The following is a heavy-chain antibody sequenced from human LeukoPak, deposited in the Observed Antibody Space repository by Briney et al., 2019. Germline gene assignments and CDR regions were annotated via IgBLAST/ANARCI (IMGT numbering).Heavy chain of an antibody. D-gene: IGHD4-17*01. V-gene: IGHV4-34*01. J-gene: IGHJ4*02. CDR3: ARQLYGSDY. Sequence: SETLSLTCDVSGVSFSTYYWSWIRQSPEKGLEWIGEVNHSGYTNYNPSLKSRVTISVNTYKNQFSLKLSSVTAADTAVYYCARQLYGSDYWGQGTLVTVSS. CDR2: VNHSGYT. CDR1: GVSFSTYY.